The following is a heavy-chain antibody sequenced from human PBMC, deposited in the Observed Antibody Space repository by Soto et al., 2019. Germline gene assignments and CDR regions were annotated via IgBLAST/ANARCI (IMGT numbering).Heavy chain of an antibody. D-gene: IGHD3-10*01. V-gene: IGHV4-59*12. CDR2: IYYSGST. Sequence: SETLSLTCNVSGGSIDTYYWSWIRQPPGKGLEWIGYIYYSGSTNYNPSLQSRLTISVDTSKNQFSLKLNSVTAADTAVYYCARDSANLHFWGQGTLVTVSS. CDR3: ARDSANLHF. CDR1: GGSIDTYY. J-gene: IGHJ4*02.